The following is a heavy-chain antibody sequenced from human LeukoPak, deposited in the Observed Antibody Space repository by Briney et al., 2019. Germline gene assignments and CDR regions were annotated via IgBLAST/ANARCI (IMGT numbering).Heavy chain of an antibody. D-gene: IGHD3-22*01. V-gene: IGHV4-59*01. CDR1: GGSISSYY. CDR2: IYYSGST. CDR3: ARVDYYDSSGYSYDGYFDY. Sequence: PSETLSLTCTVSGGSISSYYWSWIRQPPGQGRVGIGYIYYSGSTNYNPSLKSRVTISVDTSKNQFSLKLSSVTAADTAVYYCARVDYYDSSGYSYDGYFDYWGQGTLVTVSS. J-gene: IGHJ4*02.